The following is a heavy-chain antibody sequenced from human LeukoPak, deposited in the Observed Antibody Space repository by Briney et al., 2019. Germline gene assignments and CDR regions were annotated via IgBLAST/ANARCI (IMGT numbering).Heavy chain of an antibody. CDR1: GGSISSSSYY. CDR2: IYYSGST. Sequence: SETLSLTCTVSGGSISSSSYYWGWIRQPPGKGLEWIGSIYYSGSTNYNPSLKSRVTISVDTSKNQFSLKLSSVTAADTAVYYCAREVYPTDAFDIWGQGTMVTVSS. D-gene: IGHD2-2*01. V-gene: IGHV4-39*07. CDR3: AREVYPTDAFDI. J-gene: IGHJ3*02.